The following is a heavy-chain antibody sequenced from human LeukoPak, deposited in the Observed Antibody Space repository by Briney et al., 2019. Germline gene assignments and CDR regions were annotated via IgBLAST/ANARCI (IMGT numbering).Heavy chain of an antibody. D-gene: IGHD4-23*01. CDR2: ISFDGSYK. CDR3: AKDYGGENLDY. Sequence: PGGSLRLSCAASGFTLSSFGMHWVRQAPGKGLEWVAVISFDGSYKSYAVSMKGRFTISRDNSKNTMYLHMNSLRLEDTAVYYCAKDYGGENLDYWGQGTLVTVSS. CDR1: GFTLSSFG. J-gene: IGHJ4*02. V-gene: IGHV3-30*18.